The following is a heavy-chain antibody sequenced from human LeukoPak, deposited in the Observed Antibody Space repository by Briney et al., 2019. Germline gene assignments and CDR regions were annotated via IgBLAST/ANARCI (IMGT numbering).Heavy chain of an antibody. D-gene: IGHD1-26*01. V-gene: IGHV1-8*01. Sequence: ASVKVSCKASGYTFTSYDINWVRQATGQGLEWMGWMNPNSGNTGYAQKFQGRVTMTRNTSISTAYMELSCLRSEDTAVCYCARGPDSGSYFPYDYWGQGTLVTVSS. J-gene: IGHJ4*02. CDR2: MNPNSGNT. CDR3: ARGPDSGSYFPYDY. CDR1: GYTFTSYD.